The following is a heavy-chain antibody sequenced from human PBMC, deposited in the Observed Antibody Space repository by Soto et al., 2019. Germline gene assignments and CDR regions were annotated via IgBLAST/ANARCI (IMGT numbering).Heavy chain of an antibody. J-gene: IGHJ4*02. CDR1: GFTVSSNY. D-gene: IGHD3-10*01. Sequence: PGGSLRLSCAASGFTVSSNYMSWVRQAPGKGLEWVSVIYSGGSTYYADSVKGRFTISRDNSKNTLYLQMNSLRAEDTAVYHCARDASGRQGIYWGQGTLVTVSS. CDR3: ARDASGRQGIY. V-gene: IGHV3-53*01. CDR2: IYSGGST.